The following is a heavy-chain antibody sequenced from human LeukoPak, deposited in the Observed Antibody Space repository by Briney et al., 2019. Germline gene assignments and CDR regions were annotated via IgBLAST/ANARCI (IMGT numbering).Heavy chain of an antibody. CDR3: AIRRRDLVIIH. CDR2: ISYDGSNK. CDR1: GFTFSTYG. Sequence: GGSLRLSCAASGFTFSTYGMHWVRQAPGKGLEWVAVISYDGSNKYYADSAKGRFTISRDNSKNTLYLQMNSLRPEDTAVYYCAIRRRDLVIIHWGQGTLVTVSS. V-gene: IGHV3-30*03. D-gene: IGHD3-9*01. J-gene: IGHJ1*01.